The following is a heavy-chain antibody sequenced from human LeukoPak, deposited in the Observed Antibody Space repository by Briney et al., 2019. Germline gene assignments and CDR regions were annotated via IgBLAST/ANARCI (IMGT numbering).Heavy chain of an antibody. V-gene: IGHV3-30*18. J-gene: IGHJ4*02. CDR2: ISHDGANE. Sequence: PGRSLRLSCVASGFTSNTYGMHWVRQAPGKGLDCVAVISHDGANEYYADSVKGRFAISRGISKNTLYLHMSSLRPDDTAVYYCAKGAYSYASGTYYFDYWGQGTLVTVSS. D-gene: IGHD3-10*01. CDR3: AKGAYSYASGTYYFDY. CDR1: GFTSNTYG.